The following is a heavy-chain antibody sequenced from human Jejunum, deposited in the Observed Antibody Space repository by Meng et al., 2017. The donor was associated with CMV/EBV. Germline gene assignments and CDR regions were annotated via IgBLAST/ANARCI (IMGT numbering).Heavy chain of an antibody. CDR1: GDSISSGDSY. V-gene: IGHV4-30-4*01. Sequence: QVQLQESGPGLVKPSQTRSLTCGVSGDSISSGDSYWSWIRQPPGKGLEWIGYIYESGSTSYNPSLESRVTISVDTSKNQFSLKVMSVTAADTAVYYCAREGTNSYYFDYWGQGTLVTVSS. CDR2: IYESGST. CDR3: AREGTNSYYFDY. J-gene: IGHJ4*02. D-gene: IGHD1-14*01.